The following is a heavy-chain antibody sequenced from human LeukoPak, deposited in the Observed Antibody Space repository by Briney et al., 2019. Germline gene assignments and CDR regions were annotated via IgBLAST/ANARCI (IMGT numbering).Heavy chain of an antibody. CDR2: IIPIFGTA. D-gene: IGHD6-13*01. V-gene: IGHV1-69*05. CDR3: AAQPAGGSSSWYGDGSAAEGAFDI. J-gene: IGHJ3*02. CDR1: GGTFSSYA. Sequence: SSVKVSCKASGGTFSSYAISWVRQAPGQGLEWMGGIIPIFGTANYAQKFQGRVTITTDESTSTAYMELSSLRSEDTAVYYCAAQPAGGSSSWYGDGSAAEGAFDIWGQGTMVTVSS.